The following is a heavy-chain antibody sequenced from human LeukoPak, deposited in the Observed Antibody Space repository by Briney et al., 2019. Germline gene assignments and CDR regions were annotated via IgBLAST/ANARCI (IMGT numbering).Heavy chain of an antibody. CDR3: AIGYCSGGSCYTADY. J-gene: IGHJ4*02. D-gene: IGHD2-15*01. V-gene: IGHV1-69*11. Sequence: SVKVSCKASGGTFSSYAISWVRQAPGQGLEWMGRIIPILGTANYAQKFQGRVTITTDESTSTAYMELSSLRSEDTAVYYCAIGYCSGGSCYTADYWGQGTLVTVSS. CDR1: GGTFSSYA. CDR2: IIPILGTA.